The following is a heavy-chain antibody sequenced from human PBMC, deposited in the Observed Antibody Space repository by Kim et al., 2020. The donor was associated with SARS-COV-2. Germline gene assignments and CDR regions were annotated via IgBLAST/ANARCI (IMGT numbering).Heavy chain of an antibody. CDR3: ARYRTNIFDGGY. CDR2: ISAYSGEK. V-gene: IGHV1-18*01. J-gene: IGHJ4*02. D-gene: IGHD2-2*01. Sequence: ASVKVSCKASGDIFTNYGFIWVRQAPGQGLEWMGWISAYSGEKNYAPRFQGRIVMTTETSTTTVYMELSSLTYDDTAVYYCARYRTNIFDGGYWGQGTRV. CDR1: GDIFTNYG.